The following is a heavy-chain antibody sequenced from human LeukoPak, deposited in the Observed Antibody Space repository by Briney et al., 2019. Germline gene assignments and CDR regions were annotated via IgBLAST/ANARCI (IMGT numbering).Heavy chain of an antibody. CDR2: IFYSGST. CDR1: GGSISSSSYY. V-gene: IGHV4-39*01. J-gene: IGHJ4*02. CDR3: ARSTIFAVPAPFGY. D-gene: IGHD3-3*01. Sequence: PSETLSLTCTVSGGSISSSSYYWGWIRQPPGKGLEWIGSIFYSGSTYYNPSLKSRVTISVDTSRNQFSLKLNSVTAADTAVYYCARSTIFAVPAPFGYWGQGILVTVSS.